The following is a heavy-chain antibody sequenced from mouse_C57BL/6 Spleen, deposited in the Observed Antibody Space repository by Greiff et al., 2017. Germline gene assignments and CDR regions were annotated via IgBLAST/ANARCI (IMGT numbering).Heavy chain of an antibody. V-gene: IGHV1-85*01. CDR1: GYTFTSYD. Sequence: VKLMESGPELVKPGASVKLSCKASGYTFTSYDINWVKQRPGQGLEWIGWIYPRDGSTKYNEKFKGKATLTVDTSSSTAYMELHSLTSEDSAVYFCASYSIWDYWGQGTTLTVSS. CDR3: ASYSIWDY. CDR2: IYPRDGST. J-gene: IGHJ2*01. D-gene: IGHD2-5*01.